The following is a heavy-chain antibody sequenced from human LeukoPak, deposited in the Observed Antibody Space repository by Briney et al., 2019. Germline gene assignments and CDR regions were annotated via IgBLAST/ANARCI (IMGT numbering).Heavy chain of an antibody. CDR3: ARDIHVLRYFDWLSPFDY. Sequence: GASVKVSCKASGYTFTSYGISWVRQAPGQGLEWMGWISAYNGNTNYAQKLQGRVTMTTDTSTSTAYMELRSLRSDDTAVYYCARDIHVLRYFDWLSPFDYWGQGTLVTVSS. CDR1: GYTFTSYG. V-gene: IGHV1-18*04. CDR2: ISAYNGNT. D-gene: IGHD3-9*01. J-gene: IGHJ4*02.